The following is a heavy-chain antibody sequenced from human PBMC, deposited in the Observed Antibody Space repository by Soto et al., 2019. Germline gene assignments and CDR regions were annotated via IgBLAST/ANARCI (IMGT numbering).Heavy chain of an antibody. CDR3: ENRRVGPGWIYGSPSYYWGS. Sequence: QITLTESGPTLVRPTQTLTLTCTFSGFSLTTSGVGVGWIRQPPGKAPEWLALIFWNDDRRYSPTLRNRITITKDTSTKQVVLMMTNIDPVDTATYYCENRRVGPGWIYGSPSYYWGSWGQGTLVNVSS. CDR2: IFWNDDR. CDR1: GFSLTTSGVG. J-gene: IGHJ4*02. D-gene: IGHD3-10*01. V-gene: IGHV2-5*01.